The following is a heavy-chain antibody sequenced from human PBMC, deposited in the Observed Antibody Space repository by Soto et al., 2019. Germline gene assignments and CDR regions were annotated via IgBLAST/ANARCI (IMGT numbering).Heavy chain of an antibody. CDR3: VRVGVGIGNHFDS. CDR1: NGAIIGFY. Sequence: SETLSLTCSVSNGAIIGFYCTFSRHPPGKILEWIVYIHYSGRTDYNPSLTSRATMSVDTSKNQFSLNLKSITAADTAVYYCVRVGVGIGNHFDSWGRGTLVTVSS. D-gene: IGHD1-26*01. V-gene: IGHV4-59*12. J-gene: IGHJ4*02. CDR2: IHYSGRT.